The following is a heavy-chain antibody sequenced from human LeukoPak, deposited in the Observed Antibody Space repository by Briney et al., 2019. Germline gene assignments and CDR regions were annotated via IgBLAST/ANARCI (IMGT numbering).Heavy chain of an antibody. J-gene: IGHJ4*02. V-gene: IGHV3-23*01. D-gene: IGHD3-3*01. CDR1: GFTFSSYA. Sequence: GGSLRLSCAASGFTFSSYAMSWVRQAPGKGLEWVSAISGSGGSTYYADSVMGRFTISRDNSKNTLYLQMNSLRAEDTAVYYCATNNDFWSGLDHWGQGTLVTVSS. CDR2: ISGSGGST. CDR3: ATNNDFWSGLDH.